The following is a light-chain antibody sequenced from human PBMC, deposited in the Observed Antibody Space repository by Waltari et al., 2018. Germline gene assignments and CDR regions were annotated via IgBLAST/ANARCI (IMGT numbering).Light chain of an antibody. CDR3: QQYLKWPLT. V-gene: IGKV3-15*01. CDR2: RAS. J-gene: IGKJ5*01. CDR1: QGVSDA. Sequence: EIVMTQSPATLSVSPGERATLSCRASQGVSDALAWYQQIPGQAPRLLIYRASTRATGIPARFSGSGSGTEFTLTISSLQSEDFAVYSCQQYLKWPLTFGQGTRLE.